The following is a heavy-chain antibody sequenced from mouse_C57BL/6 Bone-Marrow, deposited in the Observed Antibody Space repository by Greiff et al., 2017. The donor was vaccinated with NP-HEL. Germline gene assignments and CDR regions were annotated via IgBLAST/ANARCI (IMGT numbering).Heavy chain of an antibody. D-gene: IGHD2-5*01. J-gene: IGHJ3*01. CDR2: IWRGGST. V-gene: IGHV2-5*01. CDR3: AKDSNFWFAY. Sequence: VKLVESGPGLVQPSQSLSITCTVSGFSLTSYGVHWVRQSPGKGLEWLGVIWRGGSTDYNAAFMSRLSITKDNSTSQVFFKMNILQADDTAIYYGAKDSNFWFAYWGQGTLVTVSA. CDR1: GFSLTSYG.